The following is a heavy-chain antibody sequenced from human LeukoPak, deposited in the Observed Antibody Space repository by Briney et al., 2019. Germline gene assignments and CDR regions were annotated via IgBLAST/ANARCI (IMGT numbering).Heavy chain of an antibody. J-gene: IGHJ6*03. CDR2: INHSGST. D-gene: IGHD3-9*01. CDR1: GGSFSGYY. CDR3: ARKPAAPIKYDILTGNRYYYYMDV. V-gene: IGHV4-34*01. Sequence: SETLSLTCAVYGGSFSGYYWSWIRQPPGKGLEWIGEINHSGSTNYNPSLKSRVTISVDTSKNQFSLKLSSVTAADTAVYYCARKPAAPIKYDILTGNRYYYYMDVWGKGTTVTVSS.